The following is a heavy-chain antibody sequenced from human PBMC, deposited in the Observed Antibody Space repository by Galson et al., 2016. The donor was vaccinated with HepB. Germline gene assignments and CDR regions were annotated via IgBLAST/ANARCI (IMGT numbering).Heavy chain of an antibody. J-gene: IGHJ4*02. V-gene: IGHV3-30*18. CDR3: AKGQKYQVLCLFDS. Sequence: SLRLSCAASGFTFSSYGMHWVRQAPGKGPEWVATISYDGGNKNYADSVKGRFTISRDNSENTVYLQMNSLRAEDTAVYYCAKGQKYQVLCLFDSWGQGTLLTVSS. CDR1: GFTFSSYG. CDR2: ISYDGGNK. D-gene: IGHD2-2*01.